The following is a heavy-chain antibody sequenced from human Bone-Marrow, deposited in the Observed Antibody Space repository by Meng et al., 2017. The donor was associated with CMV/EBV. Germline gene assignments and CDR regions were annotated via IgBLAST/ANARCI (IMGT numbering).Heavy chain of an antibody. CDR2: ISWNSGSI. CDR1: GFTFDDYA. Sequence: SLKISCASSGFTFDDYAMHWVRQAPGKGLEWVSGISWNSGSIGYADSVKGRFTISRDNAKNSLYLQMNSLRAEDTALYYCAKARFLTGNYGMDVWGQGTTVNGSS. V-gene: IGHV3-9*01. J-gene: IGHJ6*02. D-gene: IGHD3-9*01. CDR3: AKARFLTGNYGMDV.